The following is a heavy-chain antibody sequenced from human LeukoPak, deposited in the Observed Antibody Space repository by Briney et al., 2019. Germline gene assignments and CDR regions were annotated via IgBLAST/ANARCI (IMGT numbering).Heavy chain of an antibody. CDR3: ARGLAGYSGGDDAFDT. Sequence: PSETLSPTCTVSGGSISGYYWSWFRQTPGKGLEWVGYIYYSGSTNYNPSLKSRVTISIDTSENQFSLKLSSVTAADTAVYYCARGLAGYSGGDDAFDTWGQGTMVTVSS. CDR1: GGSISGYY. V-gene: IGHV4-59*01. J-gene: IGHJ3*02. D-gene: IGHD6-19*01. CDR2: IYYSGST.